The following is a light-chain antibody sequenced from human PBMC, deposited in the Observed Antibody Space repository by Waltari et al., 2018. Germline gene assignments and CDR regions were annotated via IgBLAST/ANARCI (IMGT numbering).Light chain of an antibody. CDR3: QQFINYPLT. CDR1: QDIASA. Sequence: AIQLTQSPSSLSASVGHRIPITCPASQDIASALAWYVQKPGKAPQLLIYDASTLESGVPSRFSGSGSGTDFTLSISGLQPEDFATYYCQQFINYPLTFGPGTTVDIK. J-gene: IGKJ3*01. CDR2: DAS. V-gene: IGKV1D-13*01.